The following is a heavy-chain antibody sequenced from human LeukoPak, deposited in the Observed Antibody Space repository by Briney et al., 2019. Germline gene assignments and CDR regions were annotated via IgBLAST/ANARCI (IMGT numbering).Heavy chain of an antibody. Sequence: GVSLRLSCAASGFTVSRKYMTWVRQAPGKGLEWVSLIYTGDSTYYADSVKGRFTISRDISKNTLYLQMNSPRAEDTAVFYCASRESGYYPYFDYWGRGTLVIVSS. CDR1: GFTVSRKY. CDR3: ASRESGYYPYFDY. J-gene: IGHJ4*02. V-gene: IGHV3-53*01. D-gene: IGHD4-17*01. CDR2: IYTGDST.